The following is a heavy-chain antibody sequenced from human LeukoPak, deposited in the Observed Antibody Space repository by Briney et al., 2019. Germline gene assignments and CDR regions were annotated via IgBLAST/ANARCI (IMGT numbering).Heavy chain of an antibody. Sequence: GGSLRLSCAASGFTFSGSAMHWVRQASGKGLEWVGRIRSKANSYATAYAASVKGRFTISSDDTKNTAYLQMNSLKTEDTAVYYCTTSLTSGAYIDYWGQGTLVTVSS. CDR1: GFTFSGSA. CDR2: IRSKANSYAT. D-gene: IGHD2-15*01. J-gene: IGHJ4*02. V-gene: IGHV3-73*01. CDR3: TTSLTSGAYIDY.